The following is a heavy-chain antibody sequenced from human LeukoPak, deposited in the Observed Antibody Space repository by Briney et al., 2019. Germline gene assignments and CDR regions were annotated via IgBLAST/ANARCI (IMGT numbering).Heavy chain of an antibody. J-gene: IGHJ4*02. V-gene: IGHV3-48*01. CDR1: GFTFSSNW. CDR3: ARDPSYGDYPLSDY. Sequence: PGGSLRLSCAASGFTFSSNWMHWVRQAPGKGLEWVSYISTSGSTKYYADSMKGRFTISRDNAKNSLYLQLNSLRADDTAVYYCARDPSYGDYPLSDYWGQGTLVTVSS. CDR2: ISTSGSTK. D-gene: IGHD4-17*01.